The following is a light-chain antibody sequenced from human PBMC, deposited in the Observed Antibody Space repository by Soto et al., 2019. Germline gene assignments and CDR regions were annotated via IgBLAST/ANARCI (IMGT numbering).Light chain of an antibody. V-gene: IGLV2-14*01. J-gene: IGLJ3*02. CDR3: SSYTSRVTWV. CDR1: SSDIGGYNS. Sequence: QSALTQPASVSGSPGQSITISCTGTSSDIGGYNSVSWFQQYPGKAPKLMIHEVSNRPSGVSNRFSGSKSGNTASLTISGLQAEDEADYYCSSYTSRVTWVFGGGTKLTVL. CDR2: EVS.